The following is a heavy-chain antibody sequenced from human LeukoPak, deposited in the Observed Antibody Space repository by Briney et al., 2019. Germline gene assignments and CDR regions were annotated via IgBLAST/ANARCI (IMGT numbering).Heavy chain of an antibody. CDR2: IYYSGST. J-gene: IGHJ6*03. D-gene: IGHD3-10*01. CDR3: ARVLGYYGSGSYYGYYYYMDV. V-gene: IGHV4-59*01. Sequence: KPSETLSLTCTVSGGSISGYYWSWIRQPPGKGLEWIGYIYYSGSTNYNPSLKSRVTISVDTSKNQFSLKLSSVTAADTAVYYCARVLGYYGSGSYYGYYYYMDVWGKGTTVTVSS. CDR1: GGSISGYY.